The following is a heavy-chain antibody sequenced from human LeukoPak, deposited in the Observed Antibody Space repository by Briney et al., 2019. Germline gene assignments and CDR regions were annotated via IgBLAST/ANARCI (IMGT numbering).Heavy chain of an antibody. Sequence: SETLSLTCTVSGASINSYYWHWIRQPPGKGLEWLGYIYYSGSTNYNPSLKSRVTMSRDTSKNQFSLKLSSVTAADTAVYYCASEGYCSGGSCYSHSHFDHWGQGTLVTVSS. CDR3: ASEGYCSGGSCYSHSHFDH. D-gene: IGHD2-15*01. CDR1: GASINSYY. V-gene: IGHV4-59*01. J-gene: IGHJ4*02. CDR2: IYYSGST.